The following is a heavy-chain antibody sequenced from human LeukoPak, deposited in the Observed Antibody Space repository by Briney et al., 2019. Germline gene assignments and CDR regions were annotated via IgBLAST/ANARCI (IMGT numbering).Heavy chain of an antibody. J-gene: IGHJ5*02. V-gene: IGHV4-59*02. CDR2: IHHSGNS. D-gene: IGHD7-27*01. Sequence: SETLSLTCIVSGASVTDYYWSWIRQSPGKGLEWISYIHHSGNSDYNPSLRSRVTTSLDTSKNQFSLNLISVTAADTAVYYCTRGHWGLQSWSQGTLVTVSS. CDR3: TRGHWGLQS. CDR1: GASVTDYY.